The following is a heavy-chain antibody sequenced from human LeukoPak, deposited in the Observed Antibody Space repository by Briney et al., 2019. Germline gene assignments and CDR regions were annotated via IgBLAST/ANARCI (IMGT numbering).Heavy chain of an antibody. V-gene: IGHV3-74*01. CDR2: INSDGSST. J-gene: IGHJ4*02. Sequence: GGSLRLSCAASGFTFSSYSMNWVRQAPGKGLVWVSRINSDGSSTSYADSVKGRFTISRDNAKNTLYLQMNSLRAEDTAVYYCARDPIAAAGTHFDYWGQGTLVTVSS. CDR3: ARDPIAAAGTHFDY. CDR1: GFTFSSYS. D-gene: IGHD6-13*01.